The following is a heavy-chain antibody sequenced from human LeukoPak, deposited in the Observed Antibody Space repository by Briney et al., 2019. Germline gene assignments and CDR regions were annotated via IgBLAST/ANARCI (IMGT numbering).Heavy chain of an antibody. V-gene: IGHV4-4*07. CDR1: GGSISSYC. Sequence: SETLSLTCTVSGGSISSYCWSWIRQPAGKGLEWIGRIYTSGSTNYNPSLKSRVTMSVDTSKNQFSLKLSSVTAADTAVYYCARSGYYYDSSGYWTADYWGQGTLVTVSS. J-gene: IGHJ4*02. CDR2: IYTSGST. D-gene: IGHD3-22*01. CDR3: ARSGYYYDSSGYWTADY.